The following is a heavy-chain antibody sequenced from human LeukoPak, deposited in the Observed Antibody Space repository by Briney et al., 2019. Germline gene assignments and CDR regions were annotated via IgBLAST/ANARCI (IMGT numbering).Heavy chain of an antibody. V-gene: IGHV4-39*01. CDR1: GGSISSSSYY. CDR2: IYYSGST. D-gene: IGHD5-24*01. J-gene: IGHJ4*02. CDR3: ARHRSGWLQSSFDY. Sequence: SETLSLTCTVSGGSISSSSYYWGWIRQPPGKGLEWIGSIYYSGSTYYNPSLKSRVTISVDTSKNQFSLKLSSVTAADTAVCCARHRSGWLQSSFDYWGQGTLVTVSS.